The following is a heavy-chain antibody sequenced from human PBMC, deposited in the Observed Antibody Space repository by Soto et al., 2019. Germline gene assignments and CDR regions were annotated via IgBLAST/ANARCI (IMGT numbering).Heavy chain of an antibody. V-gene: IGHV3-74*01. Sequence: EVQLVESGGGLVQPGGSLRLSCAASGFTFSAYWMHWFRQAPGEGLVCVSRINSDGTTTNYADSVKGRFTISRDNAENTLYLQMYSLRAEDTAVYYCARGEMATIWPLAYWGQGALVTVSS. D-gene: IGHD5-12*01. CDR1: GFTFSAYW. J-gene: IGHJ4*02. CDR3: ARGEMATIWPLAY. CDR2: INSDGTTT.